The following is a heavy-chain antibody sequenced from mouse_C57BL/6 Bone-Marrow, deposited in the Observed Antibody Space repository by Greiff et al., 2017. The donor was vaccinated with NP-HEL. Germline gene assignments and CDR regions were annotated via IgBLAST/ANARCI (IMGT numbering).Heavy chain of an antibody. CDR2: ISNLAYSI. D-gene: IGHD2-1*01. V-gene: IGHV5-15*01. J-gene: IGHJ4*01. CDR3: ARLLYGNYDYYAMDY. Sequence: EVQVVESGGGLVQPGGSLKLSCAASGFTFSDYGMAWVRQAPRKGPEWVAFISNLAYSIYYADTVTGRFTISRENAKNTLYLEMSSLRSEDTAMYYCARLLYGNYDYYAMDYWGQGTSVTVSS. CDR1: GFTFSDYG.